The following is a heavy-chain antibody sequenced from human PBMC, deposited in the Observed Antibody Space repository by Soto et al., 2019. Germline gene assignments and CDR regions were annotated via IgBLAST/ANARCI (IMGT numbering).Heavy chain of an antibody. D-gene: IGHD6-19*01. V-gene: IGHV4-31*03. CDR1: GGSISSGGYY. CDR2: IYYSGST. Sequence: QEQLQESGPGLVKPSQTLSLTCTVSGGSISSGGYYWSWIRQHPGKGLEWIGYIYYSGSTYYNPSLKSRVTISVDTSKNQFSLKLSSVTAADTAVYYCARVKRAVAGTISLNHFDYWGQGTLVTVSS. CDR3: ARVKRAVAGTISLNHFDY. J-gene: IGHJ4*02.